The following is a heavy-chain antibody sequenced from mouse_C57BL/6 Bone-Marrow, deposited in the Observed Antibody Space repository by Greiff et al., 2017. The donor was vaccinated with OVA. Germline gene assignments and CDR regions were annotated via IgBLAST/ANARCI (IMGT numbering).Heavy chain of an antibody. J-gene: IGHJ2*01. CDR1: GYAFSSSW. V-gene: IGHV1-82*01. D-gene: IGHD1-1*01. Sequence: VQLVESGPELVKPGASVKISCKASGYAFSSSWMNWVKQRPGKGLEWIGRIYPGDGDTNYNGKFKGKATLTADKSSSTDYMQLSSLTSEDSAVYFCEREGIYYGSSSDYWGQGTTLTVSS. CDR3: EREGIYYGSSSDY. CDR2: IYPGDGDT.